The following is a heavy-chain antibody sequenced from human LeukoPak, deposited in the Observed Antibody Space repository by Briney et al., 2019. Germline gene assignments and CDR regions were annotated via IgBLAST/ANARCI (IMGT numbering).Heavy chain of an antibody. J-gene: IGHJ4*02. CDR1: GDSISSSNYF. CDR2: ISYSGNT. D-gene: IGHD2-21*02. Sequence: SEALSLTCTVSGDSISSSNYFWGWIRQPPGKGLEWIGEISYSGNTYYNPSLKSRVTISMDTSKNQFSLNLNSVTASDTTVYYCARRSPLVAVTTAHYYDYWGPGTLVTVSS. CDR3: ARRSPLVAVTTAHYYDY. V-gene: IGHV4-39*01.